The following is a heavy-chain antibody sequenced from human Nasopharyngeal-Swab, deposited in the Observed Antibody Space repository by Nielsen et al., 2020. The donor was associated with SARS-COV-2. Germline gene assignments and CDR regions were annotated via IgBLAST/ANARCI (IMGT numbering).Heavy chain of an antibody. Sequence: GESLKISCAASGFTFSSYSMNWVRQAPGKGLEWVSSISSSSSYIYYADSVKGRFTISRDNAKNSLYLQMNSLRAEDTAVYYCARTRGGIAVAGRGYWYFDLWGRGTLVTVSS. CDR1: GFTFSSYS. V-gene: IGHV3-21*04. CDR3: ARTRGGIAVAGRGYWYFDL. CDR2: ISSSSSYI. D-gene: IGHD6-19*01. J-gene: IGHJ2*01.